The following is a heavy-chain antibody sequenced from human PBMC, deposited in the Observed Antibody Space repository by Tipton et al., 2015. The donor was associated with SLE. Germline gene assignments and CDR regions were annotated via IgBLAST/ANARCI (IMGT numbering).Heavy chain of an antibody. CDR2: IYYSGST. V-gene: IGHV4-39*07. Sequence: TLSLTCTVSGGSISSSSYYWGWIRQPPGKGLEWIGSIYYSGSTYYNPSLKSRVPISVDTSKNQFSLKLSSVTAADTAVYYCARPLAAAGPLSFDYWGQGTLVTVSS. CDR1: GGSISSSSYY. CDR3: ARPLAAAGPLSFDY. J-gene: IGHJ4*02. D-gene: IGHD6-13*01.